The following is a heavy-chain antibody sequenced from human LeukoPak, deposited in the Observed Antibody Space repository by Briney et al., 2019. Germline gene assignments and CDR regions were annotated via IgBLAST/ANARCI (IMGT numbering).Heavy chain of an antibody. CDR3: ARDELRYYYYGMDV. V-gene: IGHV1-18*01. D-gene: IGHD3-10*01. Sequence: GASVKVSCKASGYTFTSYGISWVRQAPGQGLEWMGWISAYNGNTNYAQKLQGRVTMTTDTSTGTAYMELRSLRSDDTAVYYCARDELRYYYYGMDVWGQGTTVTVSS. CDR2: ISAYNGNT. J-gene: IGHJ6*02. CDR1: GYTFTSYG.